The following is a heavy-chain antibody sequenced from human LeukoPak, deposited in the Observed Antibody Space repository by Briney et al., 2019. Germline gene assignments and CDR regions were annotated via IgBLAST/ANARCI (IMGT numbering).Heavy chain of an antibody. CDR2: IKRDGSGK. Sequence: GGSLRLSCAASGFTFSSYWMSWVRQAPGKGLEWVANIKRDGSGKYYVDSVKGRFTISRDNAKNSLYLQMNSLRAEDTAVYYCARCYYDFWSGYYPNYYYYYMDVWGKGTTVTVSS. V-gene: IGHV3-7*01. CDR3: ARCYYDFWSGYYPNYYYYYMDV. CDR1: GFTFSSYW. D-gene: IGHD3-3*01. J-gene: IGHJ6*03.